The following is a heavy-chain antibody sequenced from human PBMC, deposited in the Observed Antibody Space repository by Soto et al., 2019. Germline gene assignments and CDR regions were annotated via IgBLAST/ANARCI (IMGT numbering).Heavy chain of an antibody. CDR2: VKDGGST. Sequence: QVQLQQWGAGLLKPSETLSLTCTVNGGSLTGYYWSWIRQPPGKGLEWIGEVKDGGSTNYSPSLRCRVSISADTSKIHFSLKLNSVTAADTAVYFCARGQEGIVATHWDQGALVTVSS. CDR3: ARGQEGIVATH. D-gene: IGHD5-12*01. V-gene: IGHV4-34*01. J-gene: IGHJ4*02. CDR1: GGSLTGYY.